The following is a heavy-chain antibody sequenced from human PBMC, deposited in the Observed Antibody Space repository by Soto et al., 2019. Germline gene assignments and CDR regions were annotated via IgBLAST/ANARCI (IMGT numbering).Heavy chain of an antibody. J-gene: IGHJ6*02. V-gene: IGHV1-69*01. CDR2: IMPLFGTA. Sequence: QVQLVQSGAEVKKPGSSVKVSCKASGGSLSSFAISWVRQAPGQGLEWMGGIMPLFGTANYAQKFQGRVTITADESNSTAYMELSSLRSEDTAVYYCAREYYDRSDSRTLYYHYYGMDVWGQGTTVTVSS. CDR3: AREYYDRSDSRTLYYHYYGMDV. D-gene: IGHD3-22*01. CDR1: GGSLSSFA.